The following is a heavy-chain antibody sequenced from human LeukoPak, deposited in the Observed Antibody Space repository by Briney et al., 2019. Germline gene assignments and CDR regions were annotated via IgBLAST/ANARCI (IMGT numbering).Heavy chain of an antibody. CDR1: GYSFTSYW. V-gene: IGHV5-51*01. Sequence: GESLKISCKGSGYSFTSYWIGWVRQMPGKGLEWMGIIYPGDSDTRYSPSFQGQVTISANKSISTAYLQWSSLKASDTAMYYCARQSSGYCSSTSCYRIYYYMDVWGKGTTVTVSS. CDR3: ARQSSGYCSSTSCYRIYYYMDV. CDR2: IYPGDSDT. J-gene: IGHJ6*03. D-gene: IGHD2-2*02.